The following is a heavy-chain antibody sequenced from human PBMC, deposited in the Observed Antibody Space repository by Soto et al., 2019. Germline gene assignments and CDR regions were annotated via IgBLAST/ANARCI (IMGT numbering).Heavy chain of an antibody. D-gene: IGHD6-13*01. V-gene: IGHV1-3*01. Sequence: ASVKVSCKASGYTFTSYAMHWVRQAPGQRLEWMGWINAGNGNTKYSQKFQGRVTITRDTSASTAYMELSSLRSEDTAVYYCARPSSSWVGNWFDPWGQGTLVTLSS. CDR3: ARPSSSWVGNWFDP. CDR2: INAGNGNT. J-gene: IGHJ5*02. CDR1: GYTFTSYA.